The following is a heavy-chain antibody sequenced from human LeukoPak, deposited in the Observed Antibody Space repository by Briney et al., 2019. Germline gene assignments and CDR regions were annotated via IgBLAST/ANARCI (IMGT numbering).Heavy chain of an antibody. D-gene: IGHD3-3*01. CDR2: ISGSGGST. J-gene: IGHJ4*02. Sequence: PGGSLRLSCAASGFTFSSYAMSWVRQAPGKGLEWVSAISGSGGSTYYADSVKGRFTISRDNSKNTLYLQMNSLRAEDTAVYYCAMYYDFWSGYPYQGKGRDYWGQGTLVTVSS. V-gene: IGHV3-23*01. CDR3: AMYYDFWSGYPYQGKGRDY. CDR1: GFTFSSYA.